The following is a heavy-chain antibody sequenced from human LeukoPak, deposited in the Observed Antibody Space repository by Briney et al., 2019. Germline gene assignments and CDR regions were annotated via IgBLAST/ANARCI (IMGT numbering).Heavy chain of an antibody. CDR1: GYTFTGYY. CDR2: INPNSGGT. D-gene: IGHD6-6*01. CDR3: ARDPNSSSSHAFDI. J-gene: IGHJ3*02. Sequence: ASVKVSCKASGYTFTGYYMHWVRQAPGQGLEWMGWINPNSGGTNYAQKFQGRVTMTRDTSISTAYMELSRLRSDDTAVYYCARDPNSSSSHAFDIWGQGTMVTVSS. V-gene: IGHV1-2*02.